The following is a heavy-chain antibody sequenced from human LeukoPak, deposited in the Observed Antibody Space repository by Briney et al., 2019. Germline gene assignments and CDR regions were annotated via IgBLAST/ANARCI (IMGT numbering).Heavy chain of an antibody. Sequence: ASVKVSCKASGYTFTGYFIHWVRQAPGQGLEWMGWINPNNGDTNYAQRFQGRVTMTRDTSISTAYMELSRLRSDDTAVYYCARDGGYDYLGYYYYYMDVWGKGTTVTVSS. CDR3: ARDGGYDYLGYYYYYMDV. CDR1: GYTFTGYF. V-gene: IGHV1-2*02. CDR2: INPNNGDT. J-gene: IGHJ6*03. D-gene: IGHD5-12*01.